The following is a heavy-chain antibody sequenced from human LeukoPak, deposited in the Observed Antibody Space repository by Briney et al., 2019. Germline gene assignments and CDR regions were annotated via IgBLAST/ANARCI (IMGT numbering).Heavy chain of an antibody. D-gene: IGHD6-6*01. CDR3: ARGALRIEQLVDDNWFDP. J-gene: IGHJ5*02. CDR1: GGSISSGDYY. V-gene: IGHV4-30-4*08. CDR2: IYYSGST. Sequence: SETLSLTCTVSGGSISSGDYYWSWIRQPPGKGLEWIGYIYYSGSTYYNPSLKSRVTISVDTSKNQFSLKLSSVTAADTAVYYCARGALRIEQLVDDNWFDPWGQGTLVTVSS.